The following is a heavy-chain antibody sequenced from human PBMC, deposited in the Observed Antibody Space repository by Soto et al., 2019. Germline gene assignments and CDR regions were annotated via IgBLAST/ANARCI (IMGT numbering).Heavy chain of an antibody. J-gene: IGHJ4*02. Sequence: GGSLRLSCAASGFTFSSYAMNWVRQAPGKGLEWVSGISGSGGSTYYADSVKGRFTISRDNSKNTLYLQMSSLRAEDTAVYYCARDLRRWLQLIGYWGQGTLVTVSS. CDR3: ARDLRRWLQLIGY. CDR1: GFTFSSYA. CDR2: ISGSGGST. D-gene: IGHD5-12*01. V-gene: IGHV3-23*01.